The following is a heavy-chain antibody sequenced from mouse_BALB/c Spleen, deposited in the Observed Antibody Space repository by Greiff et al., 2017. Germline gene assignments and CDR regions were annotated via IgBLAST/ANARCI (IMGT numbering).Heavy chain of an antibody. Sequence: EVKLVESGPGLVKPSQSLSLTCTVTGYSITSDYAWNWIRQFPGNKLEWMGYISYSGSTSYNPSLKSRISITRDTSKNQFFLQLNSVTTEDTATYYCARNYRYDQGAMDYWGQGTSVTVSS. D-gene: IGHD2-14*01. CDR2: ISYSGST. CDR3: ARNYRYDQGAMDY. V-gene: IGHV3-2*02. J-gene: IGHJ4*01. CDR1: GYSITSDYA.